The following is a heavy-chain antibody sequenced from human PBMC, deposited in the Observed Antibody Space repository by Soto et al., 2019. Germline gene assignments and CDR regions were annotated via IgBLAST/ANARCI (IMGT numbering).Heavy chain of an antibody. Sequence: GESMKNWRRGAEERFTSYGSGWMRQLPGKGLEWMGIIYPGDSDTRYSPSFQGQVTISADKSISIAYLQWSGLKASDPAMYYWEASGDIGNALQVLEFWGKGIWDPVSP. V-gene: IGHV5-51*01. CDR1: EERFTSYG. CDR2: IYPGDSDT. CDR3: EASGDIGNALQVLEF. D-gene: IGHD6-25*01. J-gene: IGHJ3*01.